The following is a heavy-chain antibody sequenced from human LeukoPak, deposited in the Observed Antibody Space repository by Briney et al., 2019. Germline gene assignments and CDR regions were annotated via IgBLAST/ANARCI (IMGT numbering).Heavy chain of an antibody. V-gene: IGHV4-34*01. J-gene: IGHJ6*03. CDR2: INHSGST. Sequence: KASETLSLTCAVYGGSFSGYYWSWIRQPPGKGLEWIGEINHSGSTNYNPSLKSRVTISVDTSKNQFSLKLTSVTAADTAVYYCARVDYHYYMDVWGKGTSVTVSS. CDR1: GGSFSGYY. CDR3: ARVDYHYYMDV.